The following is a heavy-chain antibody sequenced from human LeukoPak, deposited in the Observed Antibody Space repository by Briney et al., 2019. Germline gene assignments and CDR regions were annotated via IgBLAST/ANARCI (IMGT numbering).Heavy chain of an antibody. CDR1: GFTFSNYA. CDR3: AKDGISRGSGSYYDK. J-gene: IGHJ4*02. D-gene: IGHD3-10*01. Sequence: GGSLRLSCAASGFTFSNYAMHWVRRAPGKGLEWVAITSHDGRKNNYADSVKGRFTISRDSSENTVYLQMNSLRAEDTAVYYCAKDGISRGSGSYYDKWGPGTLVAVSS. V-gene: IGHV3-30*18. CDR2: TSHDGRKN.